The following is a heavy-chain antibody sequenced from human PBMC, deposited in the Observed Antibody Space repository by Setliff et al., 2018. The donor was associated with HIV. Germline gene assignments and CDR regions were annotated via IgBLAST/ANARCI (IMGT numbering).Heavy chain of an antibody. CDR1: GGSLTNYY. J-gene: IGHJ4*02. CDR2: ITDDGTA. Sequence: TSETLSLTCAVYGGSLTNYYWSWIRQSPGKGLEWIGEITDDGTATYTSPLKSRVTISLDTSKKQLSLKLSSVTAADTAVYYCAKEGWIQLWLMGGYFDYWGQGTLVTVSS. D-gene: IGHD5-18*01. CDR3: AKEGWIQLWLMGGYFDY. V-gene: IGHV4-34*01.